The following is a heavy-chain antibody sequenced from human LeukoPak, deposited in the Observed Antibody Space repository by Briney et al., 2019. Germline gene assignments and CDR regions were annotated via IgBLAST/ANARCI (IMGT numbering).Heavy chain of an antibody. CDR1: GFTYDDYG. D-gene: IGHD6-6*01. CDR3: ARDWGVGGRPGYMDV. CDR2: IYYSGNT. V-gene: IGHV4-59*01. J-gene: IGHJ6*03. Sequence: PGGSLRLSCAASGFTYDDYGMSWVRQAPGKGLEWIGYIYYSGNTNYNPSLKSRVTILVDTSKNQVSLKLSSVTAADTAVYFCARDWGVGGRPGYMDVWGKGTTVTVSS.